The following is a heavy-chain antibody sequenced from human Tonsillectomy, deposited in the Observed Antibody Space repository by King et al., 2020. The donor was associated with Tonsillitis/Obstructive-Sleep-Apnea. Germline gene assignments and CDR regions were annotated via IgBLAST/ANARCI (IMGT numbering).Heavy chain of an antibody. Sequence: VQLVESGGGLVQPGGSLRLSCAVSGFTFSSYWMSWVRQAPGNGLEWVANIKQDGSEKYYVDSVKGRFTISRDNAKNSLYLQMNSLRAEDTAVYYCARANSGYDSYYFDYWGQGTLVTVSS. CDR2: IKQDGSEK. CDR1: GFTFSSYW. J-gene: IGHJ4*02. V-gene: IGHV3-7*04. CDR3: ARANSGYDSYYFDY. D-gene: IGHD5-12*01.